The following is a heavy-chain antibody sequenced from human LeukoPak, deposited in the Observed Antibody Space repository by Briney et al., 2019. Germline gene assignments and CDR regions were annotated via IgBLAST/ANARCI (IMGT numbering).Heavy chain of an antibody. Sequence: GGSLRLSCTVSGFTVSSNSMSWVRQAPGKGLEWVSYISSSTSNIYYAESVKGRFTISRDNAKNSVDLQMNSLRAEDTAVYYCVPGGTYSKFDYWGQGILVTVSS. V-gene: IGHV3-21*01. CDR1: GFTVSSNS. CDR3: VPGGTYSKFDY. D-gene: IGHD1-26*01. J-gene: IGHJ4*02. CDR2: ISSSTSNI.